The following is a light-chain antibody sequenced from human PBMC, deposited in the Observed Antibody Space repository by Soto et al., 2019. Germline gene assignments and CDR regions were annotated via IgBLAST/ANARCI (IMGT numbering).Light chain of an antibody. J-gene: IGLJ2*01. CDR1: NIGSKS. CDR2: YDS. Sequence: SYELTRPPSVSVAPGKTARITCGGNNIGSKSVHWYQQKPGQAPVLVIYYDSDRPSGIPERFSGSNSGNTATLTIIRVEAGDEADYYCQVWDSSSDHRVVFGGGTKLTVL. V-gene: IGLV3-21*04. CDR3: QVWDSSSDHRVV.